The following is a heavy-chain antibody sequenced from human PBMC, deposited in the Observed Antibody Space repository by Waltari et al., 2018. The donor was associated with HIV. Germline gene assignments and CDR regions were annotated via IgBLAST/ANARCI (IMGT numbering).Heavy chain of an antibody. CDR3: ARVERTYYGILTGHPVATDV. V-gene: IGHV4-34*01. CDR1: GGSFRGYY. J-gene: IGHJ6*02. CDR2: INHSGST. D-gene: IGHD3-9*01. Sequence: QVQLQQWGAGLLKPSETLSLTCAVYGGSFRGYYWTWNRQPPGKGLVWIGEINHSGSTNYNPSLKSRVTTSVDTSKNQFSLKVSSVTAADTAVYYCARVERTYYGILTGHPVATDVWGQGTTVTVSS.